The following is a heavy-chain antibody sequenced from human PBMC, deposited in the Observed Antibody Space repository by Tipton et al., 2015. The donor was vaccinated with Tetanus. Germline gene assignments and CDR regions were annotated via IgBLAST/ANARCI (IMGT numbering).Heavy chain of an antibody. Sequence: TLSLTCTVSDDSIRGGGYYWSWIRQHPGKGLEWVGYISYTGSTNYNPSLKSRLSISLNTSHNQISLKLTSPAATDTAVYYCARLTTPFNTFDLWGQGRLVTVSS. V-gene: IGHV4-61*08. CDR1: DDSIRGGGYY. D-gene: IGHD1-1*01. CDR3: ARLTTPFNTFDL. CDR2: ISYTGST. J-gene: IGHJ3*01.